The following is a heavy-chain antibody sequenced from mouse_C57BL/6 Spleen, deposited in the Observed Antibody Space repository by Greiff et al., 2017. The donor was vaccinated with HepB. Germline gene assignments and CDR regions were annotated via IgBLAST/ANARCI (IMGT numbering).Heavy chain of an antibody. J-gene: IGHJ1*03. CDR2: IWSDGST. CDR1: GFSLTSYG. D-gene: IGHD2-5*01. V-gene: IGHV2-6-1*01. Sequence: VKLMESGPGLVAPSQSLSITCTVSGFSLTSYGVHWVRQPPGKGLEWLVVIWSDGSTTYNSALKSRLSISKDNSKSQVFLKMNSLQTDDTAMYYCARHPYSNNWYFDVWGTGTTVTVSS. CDR3: ARHPYSNNWYFDV.